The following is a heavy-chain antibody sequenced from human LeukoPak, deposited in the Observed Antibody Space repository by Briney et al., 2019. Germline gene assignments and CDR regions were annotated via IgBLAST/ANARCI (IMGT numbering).Heavy chain of an antibody. J-gene: IGHJ4*02. CDR3: ASGDTTDY. CDR2: ISYDGSNK. V-gene: IGHV3-30*04. D-gene: IGHD2-21*01. Sequence: GGSLRLSCAASGFTFSSYAMHWVRQAPGKGLEWVAVISYDGSNKYYADSVKGRFTISRDNSKNTLYLQMNSLRAEDTAVYYCASGDTTDYWGQGTLVTVSS. CDR1: GFTFSSYA.